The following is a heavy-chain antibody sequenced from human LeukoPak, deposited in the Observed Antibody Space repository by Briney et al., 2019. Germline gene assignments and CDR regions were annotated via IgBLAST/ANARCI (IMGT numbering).Heavy chain of an antibody. CDR3: ARDLGGHCSGGSCYAFQH. CDR2: ISAYNGNT. J-gene: IGHJ1*01. Sequence: ASVKVSCKASGYTFTSYGISWVRQAPGQGLEWMGWISAYNGNTNYAQKPQGRVTMTTDTSTSTAYMELRSLRSDDTAVYYCARDLGGHCSGGSCYAFQHWGQGTLVTVSS. V-gene: IGHV1-18*01. CDR1: GYTFTSYG. D-gene: IGHD2-15*01.